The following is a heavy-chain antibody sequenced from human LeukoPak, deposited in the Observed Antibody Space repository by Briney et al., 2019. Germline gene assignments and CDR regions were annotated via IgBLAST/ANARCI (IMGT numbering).Heavy chain of an antibody. CDR2: ISYDGSNK. CDR3: AKGGGYCSSTSCYSDFDY. D-gene: IGHD2-2*01. CDR1: GFTLSSYG. Sequence: PGGSLRLSCAASGFTLSSYGMHWVRQAPGNGLEWVAVISYDGSNKYYADSVKGRFTISRDNSKNTLYLQSNSLRAEDTAVYYCAKGGGYCSSTSCYSDFDYWGQGTLVTVSS. J-gene: IGHJ4*02. V-gene: IGHV3-30*18.